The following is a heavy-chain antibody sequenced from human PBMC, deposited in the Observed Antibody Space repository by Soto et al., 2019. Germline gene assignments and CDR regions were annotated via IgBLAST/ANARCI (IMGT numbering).Heavy chain of an antibody. V-gene: IGHV4-31*03. D-gene: IGHD6-25*01. J-gene: IGHJ4*02. CDR2: ISYSGST. Sequence: QVQLESSGPGLVKPSQTLSLTCTVSGGSISSVGYFWTWIRQHPAKGLEWIGHISYSGSTYFIPSLRSRLSMSVDTSQNQFSLNLTSVTVADTALYYCARLNSGWHQTFDSWGQGTLVTVSS. CDR1: GGSISSVGYF. CDR3: ARLNSGWHQTFDS.